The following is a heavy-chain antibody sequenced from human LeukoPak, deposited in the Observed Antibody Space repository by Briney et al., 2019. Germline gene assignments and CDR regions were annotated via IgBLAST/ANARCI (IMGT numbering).Heavy chain of an antibody. CDR3: AKHPSDFWSGIPNYFDY. Sequence: GGSLRLSCAASGFTFSSYAMSWVRQAPGKGLEWVSAISGSGGSTYYADSVKGRFTISRDNSKNTLYLQMNSLRPEDTAVYYCAKHPSDFWSGIPNYFDYWGQGTLVTVSS. J-gene: IGHJ4*02. CDR1: GFTFSSYA. V-gene: IGHV3-23*01. CDR2: ISGSGGST. D-gene: IGHD3-3*01.